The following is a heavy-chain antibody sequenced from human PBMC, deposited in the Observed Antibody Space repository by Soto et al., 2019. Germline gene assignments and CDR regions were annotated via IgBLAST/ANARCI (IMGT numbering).Heavy chain of an antibody. CDR3: ARPWNDGTKAPYYYYGMDV. CDR2: IIPIFGTA. D-gene: IGHD1-1*01. J-gene: IGHJ6*02. CDR1: GGTFSSYA. Sequence: SVKVSCKASGGTFSSYAISWVRQAPGQGLEWMGGIIPIFGTANYAQKFQGRVTITADESTSTAYMELSSLRSEDTAVYYCARPWNDGTKAPYYYYGMDVWGQGTTVTVSS. V-gene: IGHV1-69*13.